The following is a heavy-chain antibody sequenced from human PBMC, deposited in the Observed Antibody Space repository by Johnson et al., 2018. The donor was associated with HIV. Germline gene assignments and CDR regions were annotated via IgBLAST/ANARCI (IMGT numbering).Heavy chain of an antibody. J-gene: IGHJ3*01. CDR1: GFTFSDYY. CDR3: AKVDCGGDTCAGYDPFDL. D-gene: IGHD2-21*01. V-gene: IGHV3-11*04. Sequence: QVQLVESGGGLVQPGGSLRLSCAASGFTFSDYYMSWIRQAPGKGLEWVSYLRSSGSTIYYADSLKGRFPISRDNAKYTVDLQMNSLRVEDTAVYYCAKVDCGGDTCAGYDPFDLWGQGTLVTVSS. CDR2: LRSSGSTI.